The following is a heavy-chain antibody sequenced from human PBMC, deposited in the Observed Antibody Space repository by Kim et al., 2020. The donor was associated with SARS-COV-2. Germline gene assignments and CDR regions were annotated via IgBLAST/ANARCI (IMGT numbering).Heavy chain of an antibody. D-gene: IGHD6-19*01. V-gene: IGHV1-18*01. CDR3: ARDWRGYSSGWYEGQLLDY. J-gene: IGHJ4*02. CDR1: GYTFTSYG. Sequence: ASVKVSCKASGYTFTSYGISWVRQAPGQGLEWMGWISAYNGNTNYAQKLQGRVTMTTDTSTSTAYMELRSLRSDDPAVYYCARDWRGYSSGWYEGQLLDYWGQGTLVTVSS. CDR2: ISAYNGNT.